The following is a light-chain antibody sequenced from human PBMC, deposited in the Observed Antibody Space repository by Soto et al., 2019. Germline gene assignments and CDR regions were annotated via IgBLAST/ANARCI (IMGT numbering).Light chain of an antibody. Sequence: VLTQSPGTLSLSPGESATLSCRASQTVSITYLTWYQQKPGQAPRLLIFGASKRATGIPDRFSGSGSGRDFTLTISRLEPEDFAVYYCQQYGSSPLWTFGQGTKVDI. V-gene: IGKV3-20*01. CDR3: QQYGSSPLWT. CDR2: GAS. CDR1: QTVSITY. J-gene: IGKJ1*01.